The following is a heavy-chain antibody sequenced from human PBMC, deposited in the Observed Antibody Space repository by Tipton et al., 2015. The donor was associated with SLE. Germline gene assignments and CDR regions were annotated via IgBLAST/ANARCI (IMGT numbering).Heavy chain of an antibody. CDR2: IYYSGNT. D-gene: IGHD1-26*01. CDR1: GGSVSSGSYY. Sequence: TLSLTCTVSGGSVSSGSYYWSWIRQPPGKGLEWIGYIYYSGNTNYSPSLKSRVTISVDTSKNQFSLKLTSVTAADTAVYYCARRLPSYLAFDIWGQGTMVTVSS. CDR3: ARRLPSYLAFDI. J-gene: IGHJ3*02. V-gene: IGHV4-61*01.